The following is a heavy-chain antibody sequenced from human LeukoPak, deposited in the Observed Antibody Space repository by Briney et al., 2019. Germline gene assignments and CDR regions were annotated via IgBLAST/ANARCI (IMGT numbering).Heavy chain of an antibody. D-gene: IGHD3-22*01. Sequence: SETLSLTCTVSGGSISSSSYYWGWIRQPPGKGLEWIGSIYYSGSTYYNPSLKSRVTISVDTSKNQFSLKLSSVTAADTAVYYCVRPPDDSSNAFDIWGQGTMVTVSS. CDR3: VRPPDDSSNAFDI. V-gene: IGHV4-39*07. CDR1: GGSISSSSYY. CDR2: IYYSGST. J-gene: IGHJ3*02.